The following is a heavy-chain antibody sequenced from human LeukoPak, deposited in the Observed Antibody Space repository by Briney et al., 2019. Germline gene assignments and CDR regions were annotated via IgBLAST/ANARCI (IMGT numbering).Heavy chain of an antibody. CDR2: ISASGGGT. V-gene: IGHV3-23*01. D-gene: IGHD5-12*01. CDR3: AKAYSGYDCFDY. CDR1: GFTFSSHA. J-gene: IGHJ4*02. Sequence: GGSLRLSCAATGFTFSSHAMSWVRQAPGKGLEWVSAISASGGGTYYADSVKGRFSISRDNSKNTLYLQMNSLRAEDTAVYYCAKAYSGYDCFDYWGQGTLVTVSS.